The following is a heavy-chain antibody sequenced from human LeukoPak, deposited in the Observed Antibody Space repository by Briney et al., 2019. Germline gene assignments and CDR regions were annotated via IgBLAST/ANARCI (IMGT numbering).Heavy chain of an antibody. V-gene: IGHV1-46*01. D-gene: IGHD1-26*01. CDR1: GYNFIGYY. CDR2: INPSGGST. J-gene: IGHJ5*02. Sequence: ASVKVSCKASGYNFIGYYMHWVRQAPGRGLEWMGIINPSGGSTSYAQKFQGRVTMTRDTSTSTVYMELSSLRSEDTAVYYCARDKVGATWFDPWGQGTLVTVSS. CDR3: ARDKVGATWFDP.